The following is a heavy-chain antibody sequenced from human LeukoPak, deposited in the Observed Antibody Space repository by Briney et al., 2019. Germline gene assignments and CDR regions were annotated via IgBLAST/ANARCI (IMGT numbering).Heavy chain of an antibody. D-gene: IGHD5-24*01. CDR3: ARGAMGNYYMDV. V-gene: IGHV3-74*01. CDR2: IKFDESRT. CDR1: GFTFSSYR. Sequence: GGSLSLSCAASGFTFSSYRMHWVRQAPGKGLVWGSSIKFDESRTNYADSVKGRFTISRDNAKNTLYLQVNSLGAEDAAVYYCARGAMGNYYMDVWGKGTTVTVSS. J-gene: IGHJ6*03.